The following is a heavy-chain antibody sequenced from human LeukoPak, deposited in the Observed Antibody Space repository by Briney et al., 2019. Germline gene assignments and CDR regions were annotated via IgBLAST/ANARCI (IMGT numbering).Heavy chain of an antibody. D-gene: IGHD5-18*01. Sequence: PGRSLRLSCAASGFTFDDYAMHWVRQAPGKGLEWVSGISWNSGSIGYADSVKGRFTISRDNAKNSLYLQMNSLRAEDTALYYCAKDISYGYGQLSVYYFDYWRQGTLVTV. CDR2: ISWNSGSI. J-gene: IGHJ4*02. CDR3: AKDISYGYGQLSVYYFDY. CDR1: GFTFDDYA. V-gene: IGHV3-9*01.